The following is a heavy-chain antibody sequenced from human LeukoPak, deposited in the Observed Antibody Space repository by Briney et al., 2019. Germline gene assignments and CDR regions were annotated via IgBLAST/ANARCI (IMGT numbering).Heavy chain of an antibody. Sequence: SQTLSLTCTVSGGSISSGGYYWSWIRQHPGTGLEWIGYIYYSGSTYYNPSLKSRVTISVDTSKNQFSLKLSSVTAADTAVYYCARDYCTNGVCYGFDYWGQGTLVTVSS. CDR3: ARDYCTNGVCYGFDY. V-gene: IGHV4-31*03. CDR1: GGSISSGGYY. CDR2: IYYSGST. J-gene: IGHJ4*02. D-gene: IGHD2-8*01.